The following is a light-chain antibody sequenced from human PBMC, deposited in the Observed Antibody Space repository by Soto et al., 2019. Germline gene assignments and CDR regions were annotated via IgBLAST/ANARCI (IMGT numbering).Light chain of an antibody. CDR3: QQRSNSFT. J-gene: IGKJ3*01. CDR2: DAS. Sequence: EIVLTQSPATLSLSPGERATLSCRASQSVSSYLAWYQQKPGQAPRLLIYDASSRATGIPARFSGSGSGTDFTLTLSSLEPEDFSVYYCQQRSNSFTFGPGTKVDIK. V-gene: IGKV3-11*01. CDR1: QSVSSY.